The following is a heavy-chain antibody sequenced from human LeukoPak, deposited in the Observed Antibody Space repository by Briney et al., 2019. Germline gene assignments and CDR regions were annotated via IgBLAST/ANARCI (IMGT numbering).Heavy chain of an antibody. D-gene: IGHD3-22*01. Sequence: GASVKVSCKASGYTFTGYYMHWVRQAPGRGLEWMGWINPNSGGTNYAQKFQGWVTMTRDTSISTAYMELSRLRSDDTAVYYCARGGPMYYYDSSGYYDYWGQGTLVTVSS. J-gene: IGHJ4*02. CDR2: INPNSGGT. V-gene: IGHV1-2*04. CDR3: ARGGPMYYYDSSGYYDY. CDR1: GYTFTGYY.